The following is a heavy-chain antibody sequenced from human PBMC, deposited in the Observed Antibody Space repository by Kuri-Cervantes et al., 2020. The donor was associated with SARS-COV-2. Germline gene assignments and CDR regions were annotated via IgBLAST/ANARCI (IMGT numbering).Heavy chain of an antibody. D-gene: IGHD1-26*01. CDR1: GGSISSSSYY. J-gene: IGHJ6*03. CDR2: IYHSGST. V-gene: IGHV4-39*07. CDR3: ARAGDLLNYYYYYMDV. Sequence: SETLSLTCTVSGGSISSSSYYWGWIRQPPGKGLEWIGSIYHSGSTYYNPSLESRVTISVDTSKNQFSLRLSSVTAADTAVYYCARAGDLLNYYYYYMDVWGKGTTVTVSS.